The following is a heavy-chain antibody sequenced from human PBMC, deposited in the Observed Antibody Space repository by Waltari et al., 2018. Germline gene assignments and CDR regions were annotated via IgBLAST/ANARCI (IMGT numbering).Heavy chain of an antibody. D-gene: IGHD5-12*01. Sequence: QVQLVQSGAEVKKPGSSVKVSCKASGGPFSSYAISWVRQAPGQGLEWMGRIIPIFGTANYAQKFQGRVTITADKSTSTAYMELSSLRSEDTAVYYCAIGVDGWLLAPIDSFDYWGQGTLVTVSS. V-gene: IGHV1-69*13. J-gene: IGHJ4*02. CDR2: IIPIFGTA. CDR3: AIGVDGWLLAPIDSFDY. CDR1: GGPFSSYA.